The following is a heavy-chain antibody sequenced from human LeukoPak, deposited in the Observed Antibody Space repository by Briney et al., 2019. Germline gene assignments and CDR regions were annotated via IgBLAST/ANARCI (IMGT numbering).Heavy chain of an antibody. CDR2: ISGSGGST. CDR1: GFTFSSYG. D-gene: IGHD3/OR15-3a*01. CDR3: ARGSEHSYDFTGRGRTKSRLDY. J-gene: IGHJ4*02. Sequence: PGGTLRLSCAASGFTFSSYGMSWVRQAPGKGLEWVSAISGSGGSTYYADSVKGRFTISRDNSKNTVFLQMNSLRAEDTAVYYCARGSEHSYDFTGRGRTKSRLDYWGQGTLVTVSS. V-gene: IGHV3-23*01.